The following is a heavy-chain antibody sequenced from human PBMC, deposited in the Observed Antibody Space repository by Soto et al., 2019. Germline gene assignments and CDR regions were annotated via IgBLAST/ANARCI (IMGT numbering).Heavy chain of an antibody. CDR2: IYYSGST. CDR1: GGSISSGGYY. D-gene: IGHD3-9*01. J-gene: IGHJ5*02. Sequence: SETLSLTCTVSGGSISSGGYYWSWIRQHPGKGLEWIGYIYYSGSTYYNPSLKSRVTISVDTSKNQFSLKLSSVTAADTAVYYCARGESITIFSNWFDPWRQGTLVTVSS. CDR3: ARGESITIFSNWFDP. V-gene: IGHV4-31*03.